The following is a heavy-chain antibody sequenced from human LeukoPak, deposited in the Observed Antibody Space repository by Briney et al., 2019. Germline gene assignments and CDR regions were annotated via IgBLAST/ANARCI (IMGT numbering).Heavy chain of an antibody. CDR3: ARAGIVGATPVDY. V-gene: IGHV1-2*02. D-gene: IGHD1-26*01. J-gene: IGHJ4*02. CDR2: IYPNSGGT. CDR1: GYTFTGYY. Sequence: ASVKVSCKASGYTFTGYYMHWVRQAPGQGLEWMGWIYPNSGGTNFAQKFQGRVTMTRDTSISTAYMELSRLRSDDTAAYYCARAGIVGATPVDYWGQGTLVTVSS.